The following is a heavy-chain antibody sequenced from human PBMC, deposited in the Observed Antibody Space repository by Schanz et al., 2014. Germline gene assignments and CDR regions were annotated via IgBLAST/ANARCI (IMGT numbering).Heavy chain of an antibody. V-gene: IGHV3-30*19. CDR3: ARGPIPIQGVPMDF. D-gene: IGHD3-10*01. Sequence: QVQLVESGGGVVQPGGSLRLSCAASGFDFSSYGMFWVRQAPCKGPEWVAIISHDETHQYYADSVKGRFTVSRDNSKDTLYLQMSGLTPEDTAVYYCARGPIPIQGVPMDFWGQGTLVTVSS. CDR2: ISHDETHQ. CDR1: GFDFSSYG. J-gene: IGHJ4*02.